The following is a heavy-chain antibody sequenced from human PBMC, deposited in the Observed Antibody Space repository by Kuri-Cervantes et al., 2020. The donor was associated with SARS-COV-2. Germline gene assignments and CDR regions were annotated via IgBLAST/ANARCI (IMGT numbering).Heavy chain of an antibody. CDR2: IFSNDEK. V-gene: IGHV2-26*01. J-gene: IGHJ4*02. CDR3: AHQGVLLGWVLYGGDTYTSGEYSDY. Sequence: SGPTLVKPTETLTLTCTVSGFSLSNARMGVIWIRQPPGKALEWLAHIFSNDEKSYSTSLKSRLTISKDTSKSQVVLTMTNMDPVDTATYYCAHQGVLLGWVLYGGDTYTSGEYSDYWGQGTLVTVSS. CDR1: GFSLSNARMG. D-gene: IGHD3-3*01.